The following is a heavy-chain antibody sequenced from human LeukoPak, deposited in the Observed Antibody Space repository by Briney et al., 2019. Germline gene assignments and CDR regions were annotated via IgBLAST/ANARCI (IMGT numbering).Heavy chain of an antibody. D-gene: IGHD3-10*01. V-gene: IGHV4-59*01. CDR1: GGSISRYY. CDR2: IYYSGST. CDR3: ARGRYYGSGSYYNWFDL. J-gene: IGHJ5*02. Sequence: SETLSLTCSVSGGSISRYYWSCIRQPPGKGLGWIGYIYYSGSTNYNPSLKSRVTISVDTSENQFSLKLSSVTAADTAVYYCARGRYYGSGSYYNWFDLWGQRTLVTVSS.